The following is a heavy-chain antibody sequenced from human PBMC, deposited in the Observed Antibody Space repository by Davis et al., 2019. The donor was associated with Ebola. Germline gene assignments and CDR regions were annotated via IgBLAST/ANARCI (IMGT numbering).Heavy chain of an antibody. CDR1: GFTFSIYT. Sequence: PGGSLRLSCAASGFTFSIYTMHWVRQAPGKGLEWVAVISYDGSNKYYADSVKGRFTISRDNSKNTLYLQMNSLRAEDTAVYYCARDLYRGSYLIYWGQGTLVTVSS. CDR2: ISYDGSNK. D-gene: IGHD1-26*01. V-gene: IGHV3-30-3*01. CDR3: ARDLYRGSYLIY. J-gene: IGHJ4*02.